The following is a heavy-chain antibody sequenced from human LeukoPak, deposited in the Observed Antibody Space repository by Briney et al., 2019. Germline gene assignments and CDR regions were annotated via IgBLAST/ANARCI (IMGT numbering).Heavy chain of an antibody. J-gene: IGHJ5*02. D-gene: IGHD2-2*01. Sequence: SVKVSCKASGGTFSSYAISWVRQAPGQGLEWMGRIIPVFGTANYAQKFQGRVTITTDESTSTAYMELSSLRSEDTAVYYCARIGGCSSTSCYSGREFDPWGQGTLVTVSS. CDR3: ARIGGCSSTSCYSGREFDP. V-gene: IGHV1-69*05. CDR1: GGTFSSYA. CDR2: IIPVFGTA.